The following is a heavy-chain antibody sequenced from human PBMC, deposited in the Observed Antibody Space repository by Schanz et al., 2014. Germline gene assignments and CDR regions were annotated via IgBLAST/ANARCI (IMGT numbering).Heavy chain of an antibody. V-gene: IGHV3-23*04. CDR2: ISGSGGST. D-gene: IGHD3-22*01. Sequence: EVQLVESGGYLVQPGGSLRLSCSASGFTFSTYAMSWVRQAPGKGLEWVSAISGSGGSTYYADSVKGRFTISRDNSKNTLYLQMNSLRAEDTAVYYCAKDPSHGDYDYYFDYWGQGTLVTVSS. CDR3: AKDPSHGDYDYYFDY. CDR1: GFTFSTYA. J-gene: IGHJ4*02.